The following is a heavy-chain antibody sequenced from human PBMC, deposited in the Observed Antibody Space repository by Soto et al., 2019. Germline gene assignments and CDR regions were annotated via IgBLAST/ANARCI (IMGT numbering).Heavy chain of an antibody. D-gene: IGHD3-16*01. J-gene: IGHJ5*02. Sequence: SETLSLTCTVSGVSISSGDYYWSWIRQPPGKGLEWIGYIYYSGSTYYNPSLKSRVTISVDTSKNQFSLKLSSVTAADTAVYYCARSMGAGWFDPWGQGTLVTVSS. CDR3: ARSMGAGWFDP. CDR1: GVSISSGDYY. CDR2: IYYSGST. V-gene: IGHV4-30-4*01.